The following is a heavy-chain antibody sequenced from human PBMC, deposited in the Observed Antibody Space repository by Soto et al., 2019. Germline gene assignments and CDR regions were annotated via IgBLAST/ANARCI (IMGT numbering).Heavy chain of an antibody. CDR1: GFTFSSYA. Sequence: PGGSLRLSCAASGFTFSSYAMSWVRQAPGKGLEWVSAISGSGGSTYYADSVKGRFTISRDNSKNTLYLQMNSLRAEDTAVYYCAKDPRPAKGYCSGGSWDPCLGRPSGFQHWGQGTLVTVSS. CDR3: AKDPRPAKGYCSGGSWDPCLGRPSGFQH. J-gene: IGHJ1*01. V-gene: IGHV3-23*01. D-gene: IGHD2-15*01. CDR2: ISGSGGST.